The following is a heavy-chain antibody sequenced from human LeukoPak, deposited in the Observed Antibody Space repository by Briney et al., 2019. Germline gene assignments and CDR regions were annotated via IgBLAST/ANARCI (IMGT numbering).Heavy chain of an antibody. CDR3: AKDGGSDPDSFDI. CDR2: IRYDGSNK. J-gene: IGHJ3*02. Sequence: GGSLRLSCAAPGFIFNTYVMHWVRQAPGKGLEWLAFIRYDGSNKKYADSVKGRFTISRDNTKNSLYLQMNSLRAEDTAVYCCAKDGGSDPDSFDIWGQGTMVTVSS. V-gene: IGHV3-30*02. CDR1: GFIFNTYV. D-gene: IGHD2-15*01.